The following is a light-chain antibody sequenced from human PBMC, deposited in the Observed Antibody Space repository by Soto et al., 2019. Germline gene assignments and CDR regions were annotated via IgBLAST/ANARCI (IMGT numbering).Light chain of an antibody. Sequence: QAVLTQPPSVSAAPGQKVTISCSGSSSNIGSHDVSWYQHLPGTAPKLLIYDSNKRPSGIPDRFSGSKSGTSATLDITGLQTGDEADYYCGTWDNSLSAGVFGGGTKLTVL. CDR2: DSN. CDR3: GTWDNSLSAGV. V-gene: IGLV1-51*01. CDR1: SSNIGSHD. J-gene: IGLJ2*01.